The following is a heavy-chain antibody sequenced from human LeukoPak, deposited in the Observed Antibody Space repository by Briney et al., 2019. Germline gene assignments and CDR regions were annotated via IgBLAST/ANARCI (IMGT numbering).Heavy chain of an antibody. CDR2: IGGSGGGA. D-gene: IGHD3-22*01. J-gene: IGHJ4*02. CDR3: AKSQSSGYYYWDY. V-gene: IGHV3-23*01. CDR1: GGTFSSYA. Sequence: ASVNVSCKASGGTFSSYAISWVRQAPGKGLEWVSRIGGSGGGADYADSVKGRFTISRDNSKNTLYLQMNSLRAEDTAVYYRAKSQSSGYYYWDYWGQGTLVTVSS.